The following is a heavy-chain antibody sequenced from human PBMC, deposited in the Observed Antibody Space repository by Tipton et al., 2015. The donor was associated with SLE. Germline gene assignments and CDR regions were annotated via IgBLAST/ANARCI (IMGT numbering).Heavy chain of an antibody. Sequence: TLSLTCSVSGASIGIGNYYWTWIRQPAGKGLEWIGRVFASGSANYNPSFKSRVTISLETSKNYFSLRLSSVTAADTAVYYCARRPYVSSGYFFDYWGQGTLVTVSS. CDR1: GASIGIGNYY. J-gene: IGHJ4*02. CDR3: ARRPYVSSGYFFDY. V-gene: IGHV4-61*02. CDR2: VFASGSA. D-gene: IGHD3-22*01.